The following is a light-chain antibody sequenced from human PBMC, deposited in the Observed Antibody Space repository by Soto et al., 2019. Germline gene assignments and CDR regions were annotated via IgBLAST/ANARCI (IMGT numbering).Light chain of an antibody. CDR2: GAS. J-gene: IGKJ2*01. CDR3: QQYGDWPPET. Sequence: EVVLTQSPATLSVSPGDRATLSCRASQSVSRNLAWYQQKPGQAPRLLIYGASTRATGVPARFSGSGSATEFTLSIRRLQSEDVAFYYCQQYGDWPPETFGQGTKLEI. CDR1: QSVSRN. V-gene: IGKV3-15*01.